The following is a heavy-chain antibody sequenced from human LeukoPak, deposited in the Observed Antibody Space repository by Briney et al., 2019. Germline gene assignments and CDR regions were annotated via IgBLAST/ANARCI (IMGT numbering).Heavy chain of an antibody. V-gene: IGHV1-18*01. CDR2: ISAYNGNT. J-gene: IGHJ6*03. D-gene: IGHD3-3*01. CDR1: GYTFTSYG. CDR3: ARSPVAEHDFWSGYLRPSTGYYMDV. Sequence: ASVKVSCKASGYTFTSYGISWVRQAPGQGLEWMGWISAYNGNTNYAQKLQGRVTMTTDTSTSTAYMELRSLRSDDTAVYYCARSPVAEHDFWSGYLRPSTGYYMDVWGKGTTVTVSS.